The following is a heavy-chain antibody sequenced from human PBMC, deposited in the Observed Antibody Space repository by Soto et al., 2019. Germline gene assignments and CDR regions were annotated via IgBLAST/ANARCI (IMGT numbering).Heavy chain of an antibody. Sequence: PGGSLRLSCAASGFTFSSYAMSWVRQAPGKGLEWVSAISGSGGSTYYADSVKGRFTISRDNSKNTLYLQMNSLRAEDTAVYYCARDRRTVGSRLHYYYGRDVWGQGTTVTVS. V-gene: IGHV3-23*01. CDR3: ARDRRTVGSRLHYYYGRDV. D-gene: IGHD3-10*01. CDR1: GFTFSSYA. J-gene: IGHJ6*02. CDR2: ISGSGGST.